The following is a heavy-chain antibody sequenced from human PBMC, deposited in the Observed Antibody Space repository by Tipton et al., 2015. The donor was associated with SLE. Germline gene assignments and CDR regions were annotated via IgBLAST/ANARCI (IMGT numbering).Heavy chain of an antibody. CDR1: GGSISGYY. CDR3: ATEAMVL. J-gene: IGHJ4*02. Sequence: TLSLTCAVSGGSISGYYWSWIRQPPGKGLEWIGEINHSGSTNYNPSLKSRVTISVDTSKNQFSLKLSSVTAADTAVYYCATEAMVLWGQGTLVPVAS. V-gene: IGHV4-34*01. D-gene: IGHD5-18*01. CDR2: INHSGST.